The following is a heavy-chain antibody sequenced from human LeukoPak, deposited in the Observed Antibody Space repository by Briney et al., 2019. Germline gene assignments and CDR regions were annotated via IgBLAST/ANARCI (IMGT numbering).Heavy chain of an antibody. CDR2: INSDGSIT. J-gene: IGHJ4*02. V-gene: IGHV3-74*01. CDR1: GFTFSTYW. Sequence: GGSLRLSCAASGFTFSTYWVHWVRQAPGKGLVWVSRINSDGSITYYADSVKDRFSISRDNSKTTVSLQMNSLRAEDTAVYYCAKGRGTAVTSAANYWGQGTLVTVSS. CDR3: AKGRGTAVTSAANY. D-gene: IGHD4-17*01.